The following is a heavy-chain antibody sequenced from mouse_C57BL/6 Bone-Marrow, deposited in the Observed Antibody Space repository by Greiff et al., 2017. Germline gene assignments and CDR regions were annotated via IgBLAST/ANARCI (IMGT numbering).Heavy chain of an antibody. CDR3: AMNGAGFAY. J-gene: IGHJ3*01. D-gene: IGHD1-2*01. Sequence: QVQLQQPGAELVKPGASVKVSCKASGYTFTSYWMHWVKQRPGQGLEWIGRIDPSDSDTNYNQKFKGKATLTVDTSSSTAYMQLSSLTSEDSAVYYCAMNGAGFAYWGQGTLVTVSA. CDR2: IDPSDSDT. V-gene: IGHV1-74*01. CDR1: GYTFTSYW.